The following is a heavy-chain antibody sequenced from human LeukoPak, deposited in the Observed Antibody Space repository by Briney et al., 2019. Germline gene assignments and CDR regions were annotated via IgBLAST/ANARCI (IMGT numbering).Heavy chain of an antibody. V-gene: IGHV3-23*01. CDR2: ISGSGGST. CDR1: GDIFSTFA. CDR3: AKDPDDFWSGYFDY. Sequence: GGSLRLSCAASGDIFSTFAMSWVRQAPGRGLEWVSAISGSGGSTYYADSVKGRFTISRDNSKNTLYLQMNSLRAEDTAVYYCAKDPDDFWSGYFDYWGQGTLVTVSS. J-gene: IGHJ4*02. D-gene: IGHD3-3*01.